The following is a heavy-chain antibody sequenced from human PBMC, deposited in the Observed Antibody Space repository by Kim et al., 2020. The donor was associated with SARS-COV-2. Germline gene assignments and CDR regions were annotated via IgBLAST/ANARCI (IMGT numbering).Heavy chain of an antibody. CDR3: TTHGDYLFDY. CDR2: IKGKTAGGTT. D-gene: IGHD4-17*01. V-gene: IGHV3-15*01. Sequence: GGSLRLSCAASGFDVINAWMSWVRQAPGKGLEWVSRIKGKTAGGTTDYAAPVKGRSTISRDESKNTLYQEMNSLKTEDTAVYYCTTHGDYLFDYWGLGTLVTVSS. CDR1: GFDVINAW. J-gene: IGHJ4*02.